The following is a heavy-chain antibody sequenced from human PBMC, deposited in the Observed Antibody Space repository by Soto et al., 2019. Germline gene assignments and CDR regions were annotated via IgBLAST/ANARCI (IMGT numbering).Heavy chain of an antibody. CDR1: GGSLSGYY. Sequence: SETLSLTCAVNGGSLSGYYWSWIRQSPGKGLEWIGEINHRGSSDYNPSLKSRVTISIDASKNHVTLELTSVTAADTAVYYCARSDNRNSLYGVDVWGQGTAVTSP. J-gene: IGHJ6*02. D-gene: IGHD1-7*01. V-gene: IGHV4-34*01. CDR3: ARSDNRNSLYGVDV. CDR2: INHRGSS.